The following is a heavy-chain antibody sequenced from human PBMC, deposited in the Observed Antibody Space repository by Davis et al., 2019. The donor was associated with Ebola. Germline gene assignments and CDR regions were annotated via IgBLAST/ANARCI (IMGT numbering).Heavy chain of an antibody. CDR3: AKDPGERFLNWFDP. D-gene: IGHD3-16*01. CDR1: GFTFSSYA. Sequence: PGGSLRLSCAASGFTFSSYAMSWVRQAPGKGLEWVPAIGGSGGSPYYADSVKGRFTIARDNSKNTLYLQMNSLRAEDTAVYYCAKDPGERFLNWFDPWGQGTLVTVSS. CDR2: IGGSGGSP. J-gene: IGHJ5*02. V-gene: IGHV3-23*01.